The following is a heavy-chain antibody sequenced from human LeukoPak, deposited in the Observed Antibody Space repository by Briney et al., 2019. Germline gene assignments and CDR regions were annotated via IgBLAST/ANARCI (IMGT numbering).Heavy chain of an antibody. CDR1: GFTFSGYW. Sequence: GGSLRLSCAASGFTFSGYWMHWVRQAPGKGLVWVSRMNPDGSRIDYADSVKGRFTISRDNAKNTLYLQMNSLGVEDTAVYSCSSDFTGSDDFWGQGTLVTVSS. CDR2: MNPDGSRI. V-gene: IGHV3-74*01. CDR3: SSDFTGSDDF. D-gene: IGHD2-15*01. J-gene: IGHJ4*02.